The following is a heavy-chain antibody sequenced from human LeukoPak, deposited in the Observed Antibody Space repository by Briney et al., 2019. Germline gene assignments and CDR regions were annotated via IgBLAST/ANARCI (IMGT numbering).Heavy chain of an antibody. CDR3: ATSVSSYGFDV. V-gene: IGHV5-51*01. D-gene: IGHD3-10*01. CDR2: INPDDSAT. CDR1: GYTFTYYW. J-gene: IGHJ6*02. Sequence: GESLKISCEGSGYTFTYYWIGWVRQMPGKGLEWIGVINPDDSATRFSPSFQGQVTILVDKSISTVYLQWSSLKASDTAMYYCATSVSSYGFDVWGQGTTVTATS.